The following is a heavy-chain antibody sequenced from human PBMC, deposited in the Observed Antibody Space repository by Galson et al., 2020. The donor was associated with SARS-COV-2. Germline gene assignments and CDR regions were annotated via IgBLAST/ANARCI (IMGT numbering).Heavy chain of an antibody. CDR1: GFTFDNYG. Sequence: GGSLRLSCAASGFTFDNYGMTWVRQAPGKGLEWVSSINWNGGSAGYADAVKGRFTISRDNAKNSLYLQMNSLKAEDTALYYCARGGTYFEFWGQGTLVTVSS. D-gene: IGHD1-26*01. V-gene: IGHV3-20*04. CDR2: INWNGGSA. CDR3: ARGGTYFEF. J-gene: IGHJ4*02.